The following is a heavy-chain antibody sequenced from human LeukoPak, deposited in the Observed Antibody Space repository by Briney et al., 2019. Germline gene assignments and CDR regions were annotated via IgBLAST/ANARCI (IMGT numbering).Heavy chain of an antibody. Sequence: PGGSLRLSCAASGFTVSSNYMSWVCQAPGKGLEWVSAISGSGGSTYYADSVKGRFTISRDNSKNTLYLQMNSLRAEDTAVYYCAKDVAAYSRELDYWGQGTLVTASS. V-gene: IGHV3-23*01. CDR3: AKDVAAYSRELDY. CDR2: ISGSGGST. D-gene: IGHD6-6*01. CDR1: GFTVSSNY. J-gene: IGHJ4*02.